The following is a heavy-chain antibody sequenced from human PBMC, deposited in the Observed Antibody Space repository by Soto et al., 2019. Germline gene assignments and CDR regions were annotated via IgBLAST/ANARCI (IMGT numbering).Heavy chain of an antibody. J-gene: IGHJ4*02. Sequence: QVQLQQWGAGLLKPSETLSLTCAVYGGSFSGYYWSWIRQPPGKGLEWIGEINHSGSTNYNPSLKSRVTISVDTSKTQFSLKLSSVTAADTAVYYCARGRGYRKLDYWGQGTLVTVSS. V-gene: IGHV4-34*01. CDR1: GGSFSGYY. CDR2: INHSGST. D-gene: IGHD5-18*01. CDR3: ARGRGYRKLDY.